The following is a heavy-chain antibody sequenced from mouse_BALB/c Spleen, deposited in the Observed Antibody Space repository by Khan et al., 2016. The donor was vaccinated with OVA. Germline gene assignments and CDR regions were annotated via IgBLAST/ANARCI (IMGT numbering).Heavy chain of an antibody. J-gene: IGHJ3*01. V-gene: IGHV9-3*02. Sequence: QIQLVQSGPELKKPGETVTISCTASGYTFTNYGMNWVKQAPGKGLKWMGWINTNTVEPTFADAFKERFAFSLETSASTAYLQINSLKNEDTSTYVCARGYYVYGAWWAYWGQGTLVTGSA. D-gene: IGHD2-14*01. CDR2: INTNTVEP. CDR3: ARGYYVYGAWWAY. CDR1: GYTFTNYG.